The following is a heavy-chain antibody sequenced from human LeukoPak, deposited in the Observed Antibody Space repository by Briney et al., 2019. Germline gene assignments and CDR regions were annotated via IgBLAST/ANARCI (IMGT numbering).Heavy chain of an antibody. CDR2: ISGSSYYI. CDR3: ARDSSWAFDY. D-gene: IGHD6-13*01. CDR1: GFTFSSYT. Sequence: GGSLRLSCAASGFTFSSYTVNWLRQAPGKGLEWVSSISGSSYYIYYADSVSGRFPISRDNAKNSAYLQMNSLRAEDTAVYYCARDSSWAFDYWGQGTLVTVSS. V-gene: IGHV3-21*01. J-gene: IGHJ4*02.